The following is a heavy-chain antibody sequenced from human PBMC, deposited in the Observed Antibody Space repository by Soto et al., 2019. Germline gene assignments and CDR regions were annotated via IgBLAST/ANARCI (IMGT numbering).Heavy chain of an antibody. CDR1: GYTFTSYG. CDR2: ISAYNGNT. D-gene: IGHD6-13*01. J-gene: IGHJ4*02. Sequence: ASVKVSCKASGYTFTSYGISWVRQAPGQGLEWMGWISAYNGNTNYAQKLQGRVTMTTDTSTSTAYMELRSLRAEDTAVYYCAKVGAEAGLDYWGQGTLVTVSS. CDR3: AKVGAEAGLDY. V-gene: IGHV1-18*01.